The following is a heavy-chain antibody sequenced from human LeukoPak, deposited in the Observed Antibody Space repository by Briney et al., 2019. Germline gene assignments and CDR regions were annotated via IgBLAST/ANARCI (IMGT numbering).Heavy chain of an antibody. CDR1: GGSMISYY. CDR2: VSDRGST. V-gene: IGHV4-59*01. Sequence: SETLSLTCTVSGGSMISYYWSWIRQTPGKGLEWIAYVSDRGSTHYNPSLKSRVTLSVDTSKNQFSLNLSSVTAADTAVYYCARGMQLWVPFDYWGQGTLVTVSS. D-gene: IGHD2-21*01. CDR3: ARGMQLWVPFDY. J-gene: IGHJ4*02.